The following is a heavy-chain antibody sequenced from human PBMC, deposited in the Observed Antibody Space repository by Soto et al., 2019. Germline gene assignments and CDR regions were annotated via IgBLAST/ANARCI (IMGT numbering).Heavy chain of an antibody. V-gene: IGHV3-23*01. CDR3: AKDSSLLLVVPAAMGDAFDI. J-gene: IGHJ3*02. CDR2: ISGSGGST. D-gene: IGHD2-2*01. CDR1: GFTFSSYA. Sequence: PGGSLRLSCAASGFTFSSYAMSWVRQAPGKGLEWVSAISGSGGSTYYAESVKGRFTISRDNSKNTLYLQMNSLRAEDTAVYYCAKDSSLLLVVPAAMGDAFDIWGQGTMVTVSS.